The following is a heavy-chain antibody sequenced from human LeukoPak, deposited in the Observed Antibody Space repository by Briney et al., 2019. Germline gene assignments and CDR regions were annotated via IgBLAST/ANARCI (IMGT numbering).Heavy chain of an antibody. Sequence: GGSLRLSCAASGFTLRDYWMHWVRQAPGKGLVWVSRLSTDGTYTNYADSVTGRFTISSDNAKNTLYLQMDSLRAEDTSFYYCVRDPSNSGNWFDLWGQGTLVTVSS. CDR1: GFTLRDYW. D-gene: IGHD4-11*01. J-gene: IGHJ5*02. CDR2: LSTDGTYT. V-gene: IGHV3-74*01. CDR3: VRDPSNSGNWFDL.